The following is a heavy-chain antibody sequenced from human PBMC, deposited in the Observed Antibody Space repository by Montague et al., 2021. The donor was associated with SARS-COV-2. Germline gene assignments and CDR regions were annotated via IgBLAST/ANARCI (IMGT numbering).Heavy chain of an antibody. V-gene: IGHV4-59*01. D-gene: IGHD2-15*01. CDR1: GGSISSYY. CDR3: ASPGGYCSGGSCYYVY. CDR2: IYYSGSS. Sequence: SETLSLTCTVSGGSISSYYWSWIRQPPGKRLEWIGYIYYSGSSNYNPSLKSRVTISIDTSKNQFSLNLNSVTAADGAVYYCASPGGYCSGGSCYYVYWGQGTLVTVSS. J-gene: IGHJ4*01.